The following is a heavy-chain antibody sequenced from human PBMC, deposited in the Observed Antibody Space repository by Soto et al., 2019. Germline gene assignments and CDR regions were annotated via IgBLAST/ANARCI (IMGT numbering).Heavy chain of an antibody. Sequence: QVQLQESGPGLVKPSQTLSLTCTVSGASISSGSYYWSWIRQLPGKGLEWIRYISNSGSTYYNPSLKSRVTISVDTSKNQFSLRVSSVTAADTAVYYCARAVYSNHVYWGQGTLVTVSS. J-gene: IGHJ4*02. D-gene: IGHD4-4*01. V-gene: IGHV4-31*03. CDR3: ARAVYSNHVY. CDR1: GASISSGSYY. CDR2: ISNSGST.